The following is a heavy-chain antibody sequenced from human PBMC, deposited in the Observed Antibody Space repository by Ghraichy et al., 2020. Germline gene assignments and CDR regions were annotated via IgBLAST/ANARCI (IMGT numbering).Heavy chain of an antibody. V-gene: IGHV3-48*02. CDR2: ITSSGRTI. J-gene: IGHJ6*02. CDR3: ARGSTEVRFYYYDGMDV. CDR1: GFSLSTYS. D-gene: IGHD4-23*01. Sequence: GGSLRLSCVGSGFSLSTYSMNWVRQSPGKGLEWVSYITSSGRTISYADSVKGRFTISRDNAQNSLYLQMNSLRDDDTAVYYCARGSTEVRFYYYDGMDVWGQGTTVTVSS.